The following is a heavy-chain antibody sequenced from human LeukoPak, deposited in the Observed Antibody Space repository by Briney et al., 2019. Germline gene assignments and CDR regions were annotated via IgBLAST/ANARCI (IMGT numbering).Heavy chain of an antibody. CDR3: ARGSDIVLMVYEVWFDP. J-gene: IGHJ5*02. V-gene: IGHV4-34*01. CDR2: INHSGST. CDR1: GGSFSGYY. D-gene: IGHD2-8*01. Sequence: SETLSLTCAVYGGSFSGYYWSWIRQPPGKGLEWIGEINHSGSTNYNPSLKSRVTISVDTSKNQFSLKLSSVTAADTAVYYCARGSDIVLMVYEVWFDPWGRGTLVTVSS.